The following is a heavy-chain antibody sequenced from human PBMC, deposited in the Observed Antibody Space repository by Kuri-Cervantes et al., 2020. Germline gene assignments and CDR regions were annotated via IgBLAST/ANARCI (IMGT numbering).Heavy chain of an antibody. V-gene: IGHV1-46*01. D-gene: IGHD3-10*01. CDR3: ARHDTILRGVMTGGAFDI. J-gene: IGHJ3*02. Sequence: ASVKVSCKASGYTFINYFIHWVRQAPGQGLEWMGIINPSGGSTSCAQKFQGRVTMTRDTPTSTVYMELSSLRSEDTAAYYCARHDTILRGVMTGGAFDIWGQGTKVTVSS. CDR2: INPSGGST. CDR1: GYTFINYF.